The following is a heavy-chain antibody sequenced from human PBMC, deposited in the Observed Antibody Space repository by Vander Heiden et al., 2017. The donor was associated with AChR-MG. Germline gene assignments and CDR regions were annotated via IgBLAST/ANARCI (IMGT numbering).Heavy chain of an antibody. V-gene: IGHV3-21*01. CDR1: GFTFSSYN. CDR2: ISETSSYI. D-gene: IGHD1-1*01. CDR3: ARDTRRGTVAFDP. J-gene: IGHJ5*02. Sequence: EVQVVESGGGLVTPGGSLRLSCAASGFTFSSYNMNWVRQAPGKGLEWVASISETSSYIYYADAVKGRFTISRDNAKNSLYLQMNSLRADDTAVYYCARDTRRGTVAFDPWGQGTLVTVSS.